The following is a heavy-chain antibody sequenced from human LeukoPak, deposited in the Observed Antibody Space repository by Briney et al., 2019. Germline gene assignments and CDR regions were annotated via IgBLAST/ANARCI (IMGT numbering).Heavy chain of an antibody. D-gene: IGHD4-17*01. CDR1: GGSISSGVYY. Sequence: NPSETLSLTCTVSGGSISSGVYYWSWIRQHPGKGLEWIGYIYYSGSTYYNPSLNSRVTISVDTSKTQFSLKLRSEAAADTAVYYCARESTVTRVFEIWGQGTMVTVSS. V-gene: IGHV4-31*03. CDR2: IYYSGST. J-gene: IGHJ3*02. CDR3: ARESTVTRVFEI.